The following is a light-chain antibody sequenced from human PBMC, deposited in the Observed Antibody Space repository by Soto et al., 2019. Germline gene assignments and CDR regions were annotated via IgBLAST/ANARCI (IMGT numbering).Light chain of an antibody. CDR3: SSYTSTVVI. CDR2: DVN. V-gene: IGLV2-14*01. J-gene: IGLJ2*01. Sequence: QSALTQPPSVSGSPGQSITISCTGTSSDVGGYNYVSWYQQHPGKAPKLMIYDVNNRPSEISNRFSGSKSGNTASLTISGLHAEDEADYYCSSYTSTVVIFGGGTKLTVL. CDR1: SSDVGGYNY.